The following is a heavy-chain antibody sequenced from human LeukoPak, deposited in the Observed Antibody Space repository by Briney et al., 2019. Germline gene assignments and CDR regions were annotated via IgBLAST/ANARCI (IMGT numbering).Heavy chain of an antibody. CDR1: GFTFSNTA. Sequence: GGSLRLSRAASGFTFSNTAMSWVRRAPGKGLEWVSAISASGDGTFYTDSVKGRFTVSRDNSKNMLYLQMNSLRGDDTAVYYRATHLAYCPTESCSFFDYWGQGALVTVSS. CDR2: ISASGDGT. D-gene: IGHD2-21*01. V-gene: IGHV3-23*01. J-gene: IGHJ4*02. CDR3: ATHLAYCPTESCSFFDY.